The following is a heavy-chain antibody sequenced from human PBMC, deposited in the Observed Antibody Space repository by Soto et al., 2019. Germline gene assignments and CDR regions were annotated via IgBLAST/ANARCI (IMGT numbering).Heavy chain of an antibody. J-gene: IGHJ4*02. V-gene: IGHV1-18*04. Sequence: QVYVVQSGAEVKQPGDSVKVSCKTSGYIFVDYGINWVRQAPGQGLEWMGWISTYSGNANLAQKFQGRVTLTTDTSTRTAYMELRSLRSDYTAVYYCAKRTSGTTWGESDYWGQGALVTVSS. D-gene: IGHD4-17*01. CDR3: AKRTSGTTWGESDY. CDR2: ISTYSGNA. CDR1: GYIFVDYG.